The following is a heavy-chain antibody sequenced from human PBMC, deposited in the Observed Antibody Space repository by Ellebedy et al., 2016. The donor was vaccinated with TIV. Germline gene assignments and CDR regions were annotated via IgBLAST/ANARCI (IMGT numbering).Heavy chain of an antibody. CDR3: AIEISDAFAV. Sequence: GESLKISCDPSGFSVSSSYMNWVRQAPGKGPEWVSLLYPGGTPFYADSVRGRFTISRDNSKNTLFLQMNSLRPDDTAVYYCAIEISDAFAVWGQGTSVTVSA. J-gene: IGHJ3*01. D-gene: IGHD3-3*01. CDR2: LYPGGTP. CDR1: GFSVSSSY. V-gene: IGHV3-53*05.